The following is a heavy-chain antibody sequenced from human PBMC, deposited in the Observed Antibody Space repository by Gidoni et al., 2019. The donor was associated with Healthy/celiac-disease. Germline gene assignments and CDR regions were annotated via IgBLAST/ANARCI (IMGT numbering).Heavy chain of an antibody. J-gene: IGHJ4*02. V-gene: IGHV1-58*01. CDR2: IVVGMVNQ. Sequence: QMQLVQSGPEVKKPGTSVKVSCKASGFTFTSSAVQWVRQARGKRLVWIGWIVVGMVNQHSAKNSQERVTIPRDWPKSTPTGGRGALRPEDPPVFSWAAEGGGVGGVTPRFDYWGQGTLVTVSS. CDR3: AAEGGGVGGVTPRFDY. CDR1: GFTFTSSA. D-gene: IGHD3-16*01.